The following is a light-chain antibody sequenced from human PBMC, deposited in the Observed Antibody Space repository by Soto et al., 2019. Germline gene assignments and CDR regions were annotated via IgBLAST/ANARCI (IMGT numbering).Light chain of an antibody. J-gene: IGKJ5*01. Sequence: EIVLTQSPATLSLSPGDRATLSCRANQSVGSSLAWIRQRPGQAPSLVIYDAFNRASGTPARFSGSGSGTDFTLTISSLESADFATYCCQQRSTWPMTFGQGTGLEI. V-gene: IGKV3-11*01. CDR2: DAF. CDR3: QQRSTWPMT. CDR1: QSVGSS.